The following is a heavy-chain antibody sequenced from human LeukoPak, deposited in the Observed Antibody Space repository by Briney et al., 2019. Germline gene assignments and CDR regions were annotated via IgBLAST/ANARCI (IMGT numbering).Heavy chain of an antibody. J-gene: IGHJ4*02. CDR2: ISSSGSTI. CDR1: GFTFSDYY. CDR3: ARGTESPYSSSWYAPH. V-gene: IGHV3-11*04. D-gene: IGHD6-13*01. Sequence: PGGSLRLSCAASGFTFSDYYMSWIRQAPGKGLEWVSYISSSGSTIYYADSVKGRFTISRDNAKNSLYLQMNSLRAEDTAVYYCARGTESPYSSSWYAPHWGQGTLVTVSS.